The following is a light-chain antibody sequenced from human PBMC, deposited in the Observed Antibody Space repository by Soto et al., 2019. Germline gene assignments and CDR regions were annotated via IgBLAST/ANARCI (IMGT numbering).Light chain of an antibody. CDR2: GAS. J-gene: IGKJ4*01. CDR3: QPYGSSPLT. V-gene: IGKV3-20*01. Sequence: EIVMTQSPATLSVSPGERATLSCRASQSVSSNLAWYQQKPGQAPRLLISGASSRATGIPDRFSGSGSGTDFTLTISRLEPEDFAVYYCQPYGSSPLTVGGGTKGDSK. CDR1: QSVSSN.